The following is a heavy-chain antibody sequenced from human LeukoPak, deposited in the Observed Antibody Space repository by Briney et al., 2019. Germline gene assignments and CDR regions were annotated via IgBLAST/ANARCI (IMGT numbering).Heavy chain of an antibody. CDR3: ARDRGNDYFDS. V-gene: IGHV3-33*01. Sequence: GGSLRLSCVVSGVSLSSHGMHWVRQAPGKRLEWLTFTWSDGRSEYYADPVKGRFSVSRDNSKNTVYLQIDILRVEDTAVYYCARDRGNDYFDSWGQGTLVTVSS. CDR1: GVSLSSHG. CDR2: TWSDGRSE. J-gene: IGHJ4*02.